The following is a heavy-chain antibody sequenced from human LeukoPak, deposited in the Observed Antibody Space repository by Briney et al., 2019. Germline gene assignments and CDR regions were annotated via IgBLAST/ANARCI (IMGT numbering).Heavy chain of an antibody. Sequence: GGSLRLSCAASGFTFSSYNMNWVRQAPGKGLEWVSYISLSSTSKYYADSVRGRFTISRDNAKSSLYLQMNSLTAEDTAVYYCAKDPYYYDSSGYYPFDYWGQGTLVTVSS. V-gene: IGHV3-48*01. D-gene: IGHD3-22*01. CDR1: GFTFSSYN. CDR3: AKDPYYYDSSGYYPFDY. CDR2: ISLSSTSK. J-gene: IGHJ4*02.